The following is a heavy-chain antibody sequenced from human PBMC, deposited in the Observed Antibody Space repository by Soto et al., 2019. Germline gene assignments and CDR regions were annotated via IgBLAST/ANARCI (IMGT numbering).Heavy chain of an antibody. J-gene: IGHJ4*02. CDR3: ASQGPGAY. Sequence: PGESLKISCKGSGYSFSTYWIGWVRQIPGKGLEWMGLIFPGDSETTYSPSFQGHVSISADTSISTAYLQLDSLKTSDSALYYCASQGPGAYWGQGTQVTVSS. V-gene: IGHV5-51*01. D-gene: IGHD1-26*01. CDR1: GYSFSTYW. CDR2: IFPGDSET.